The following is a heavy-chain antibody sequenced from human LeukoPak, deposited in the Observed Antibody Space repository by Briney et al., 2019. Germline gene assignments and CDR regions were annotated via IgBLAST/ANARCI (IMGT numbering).Heavy chain of an antibody. CDR2: ISGSGGST. CDR1: GFTFSSHA. J-gene: IGHJ5*02. Sequence: GGSLRLSCAASGFTFSSHAMSWVRQAPGKGLEWVSAISGSGGSTYYADSVKGRFTISRDNSKNTLYLQMNSLRAEDTAVYYCATNPSHIVVVVAATPGNWFDPWGQGTLVTVSS. CDR3: ATNPSHIVVVVAATPGNWFDP. V-gene: IGHV3-23*01. D-gene: IGHD2-15*01.